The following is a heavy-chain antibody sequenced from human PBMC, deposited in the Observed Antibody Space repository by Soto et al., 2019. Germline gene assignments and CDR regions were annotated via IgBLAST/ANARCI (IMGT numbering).Heavy chain of an antibody. J-gene: IGHJ6*02. CDR3: ARSSRRSVDSCSGLHA. CDR2: IIPICDTT. D-gene: IGHD2-15*01. Sequence: QVQLVQSGAEVRRPGSSVKVSCKASEDTFSTYAIGWVRQAPGQGLVWMGGIIPICDTTNEAQTFRDRVTITADKTTKTVYMELSSLSFEDTAVYCCARSSRRSVDSCSGLHAWGHGTTVTVSS. V-gene: IGHV1-69*06. CDR1: EDTFSTYA.